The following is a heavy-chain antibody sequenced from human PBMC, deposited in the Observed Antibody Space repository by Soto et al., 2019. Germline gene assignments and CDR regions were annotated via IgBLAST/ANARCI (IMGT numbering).Heavy chain of an antibody. J-gene: IGHJ4*02. CDR2: IKTDGSVT. Sequence: EVQLVESGGGLVQPGGSLRLSCAASGFTFSSYWMHWVRQAPGKGLVWVSRIKTDGSVTSYADSVKGRFTISRDNAKNTLYLHMNSLRPEDTAVYYCARVGVGAYYFDYWGQGTLVTVSS. CDR1: GFTFSSYW. D-gene: IGHD1-26*01. CDR3: ARVGVGAYYFDY. V-gene: IGHV3-74*01.